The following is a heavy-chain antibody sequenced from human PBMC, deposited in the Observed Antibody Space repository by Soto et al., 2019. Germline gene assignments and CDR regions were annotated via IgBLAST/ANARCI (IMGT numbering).Heavy chain of an antibody. J-gene: IGHJ4*02. Sequence: SETLSVTCSFSDGAMNNFYWTWIRQPPGKGLEWIAHVSYAGVTKYNPSLQSPATISVDTSKSHFSLNLNSVSAADTAIYDCARYSNRNQWFDCWGQGTMVTVSS. CDR1: DGAMNNFY. CDR3: ARYSNRNQWFDC. D-gene: IGHD6-13*01. CDR2: VSYAGVT. V-gene: IGHV4-59*08.